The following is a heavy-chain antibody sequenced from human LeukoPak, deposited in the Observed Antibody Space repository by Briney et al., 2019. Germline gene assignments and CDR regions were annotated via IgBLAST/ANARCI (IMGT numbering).Heavy chain of an antibody. J-gene: IGHJ4*02. CDR1: GGTFSSYA. CDR2: IIPIFGTA. Sequence: ASVKVSCKASGGTFSSYAISWVRQAPGQGLEWMGGIIPIFGTANYAQKFQGGVTITTDESTSTAYMELSSLRSEDTAVYYCARGGGIREPFDYWGQGTLVTVSS. CDR3: ARGGGIREPFDY. D-gene: IGHD1-26*01. V-gene: IGHV1-69*05.